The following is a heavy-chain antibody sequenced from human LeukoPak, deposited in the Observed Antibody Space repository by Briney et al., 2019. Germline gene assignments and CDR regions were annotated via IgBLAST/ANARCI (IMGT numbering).Heavy chain of an antibody. J-gene: IGHJ4*02. Sequence: QTGGSLRLSCVASGFTYSSYWMHWVRQAPGKGLVWVSRITPDGDYTSYADSVKGRFTISRDNAKNTLYLQMNSLRAEDTAVYYCARDLIIVDTPGDDFDFWGQGTLVTVSS. V-gene: IGHV3-74*01. D-gene: IGHD3-22*01. CDR1: GFTYSSYW. CDR2: ITPDGDYT. CDR3: ARDLIIVDTPGDDFDF.